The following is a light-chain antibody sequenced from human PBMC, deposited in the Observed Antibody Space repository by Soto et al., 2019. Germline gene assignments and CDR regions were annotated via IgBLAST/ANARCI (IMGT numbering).Light chain of an antibody. Sequence: EIVMTQSPATLSVSPGESATLSCRASQSITNNLAWYQQKPGQPPRLLVYRASARATGFPARFSGSGSGTEFTLTISSLQSEDFAIYYCQQYLTTPFTFGQGTRLEIK. CDR3: QQYLTTPFT. CDR1: QSITNN. CDR2: RAS. V-gene: IGKV3-15*01. J-gene: IGKJ2*01.